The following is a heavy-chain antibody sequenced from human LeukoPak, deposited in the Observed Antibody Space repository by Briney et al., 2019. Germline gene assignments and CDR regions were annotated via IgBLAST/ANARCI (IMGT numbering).Heavy chain of an antibody. J-gene: IGHJ4*02. CDR2: IYSGGST. CDR1: GFTVSSNY. Sequence: GGSLRLSCAASGFTVSSNYMSWVRQAPGKGLEWVSVIYSGGSTYYADSVKGRFTISRDNSKNTLYLQMNSLRAEDTAVYYCARGPALVVITTDWGQGTLVTVSS. D-gene: IGHD3-22*01. CDR3: ARGPALVVITTD. V-gene: IGHV3-66*01.